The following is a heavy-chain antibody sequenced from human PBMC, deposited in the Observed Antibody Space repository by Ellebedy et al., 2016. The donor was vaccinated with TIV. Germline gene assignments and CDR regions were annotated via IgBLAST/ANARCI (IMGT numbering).Heavy chain of an antibody. V-gene: IGHV3-13*01. D-gene: IGHD3-16*01. Sequence: GGSLRLXXAASGFTFSRYDMHWVRQSTRKGLEWVASIDKAGDTYYPGSVKGRFTISRENAKNSLYLQMNSLRVEDTAVYYCTRFEIISGGGYGMDVWGQGTTVTVSS. CDR2: IDKAGDT. J-gene: IGHJ6*02. CDR1: GFTFSRYD. CDR3: TRFEIISGGGYGMDV.